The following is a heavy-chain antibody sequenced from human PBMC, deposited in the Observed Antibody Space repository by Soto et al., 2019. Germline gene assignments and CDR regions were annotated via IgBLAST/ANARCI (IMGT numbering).Heavy chain of an antibody. CDR1: GFTFSNFD. J-gene: IGHJ6*02. CDR2: IGAARDP. Sequence: PGGSLRLSCATSGFTFSNFDMHWVRQVPGKGLEWVSAIGAARDPYYLGSVKGRFTISRENAKSSVYLQMNDLRAGDSAVYYCATAYNRRMQRRADYYYAMDVWGQGTTVTVSS. D-gene: IGHD1-20*01. V-gene: IGHV3-13*05. CDR3: ATAYNRRMQRRADYYYAMDV.